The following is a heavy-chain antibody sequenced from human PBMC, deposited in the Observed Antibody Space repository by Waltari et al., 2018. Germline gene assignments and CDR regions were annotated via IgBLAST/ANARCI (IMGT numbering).Heavy chain of an antibody. J-gene: IGHJ4*02. D-gene: IGHD1-1*01. CDR1: GFTFSSYG. CDR3: SRLPWGGDGYNYRENSH. V-gene: IGHV3-73*01. Sequence: VQLVESGGGVVQPGRSLRLSCAASGFTFSSYGMHWVRQAPGKGLEWVGRIRSKANNYATTYAASVKGRFTISRDDSKNTAYLQMNSLKTEDTAVYYCSRLPWGGDGYNYRENSHWGQGTLVTVSS. CDR2: IRSKANNYAT.